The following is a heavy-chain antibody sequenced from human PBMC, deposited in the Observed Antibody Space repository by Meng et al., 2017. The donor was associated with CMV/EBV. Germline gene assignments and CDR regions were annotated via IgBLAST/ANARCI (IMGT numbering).Heavy chain of an antibody. D-gene: IGHD3-3*01. V-gene: IGHV1-69*04. CDR3: ARDIITIFGVVKGGMDV. CDR1: GGTFSGYT. Sequence: SVKVSCKASGGTFSGYTISWVRQAPGQGLEWMGRIIPILGIANYAQKFQGRVTITADKSTSTAYMELSSLRSEDTAVYYCARDIITIFGVVKGGMDVWGQGTTVTVSS. CDR2: IIPILGIA. J-gene: IGHJ6*02.